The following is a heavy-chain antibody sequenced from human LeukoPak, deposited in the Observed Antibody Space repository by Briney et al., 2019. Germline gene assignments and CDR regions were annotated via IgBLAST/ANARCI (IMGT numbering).Heavy chain of an antibody. Sequence: GESLKISCKGSGYDFTGYWIAWVRQMPGKGLEWMGIIYPGDSHTRYSPSFQGQVTLSADKSISTAYLQWSSLKASDTAMYYCARRYCSGGNCYWSFDYWGQGTLVTVSS. CDR3: ARRYCSGGNCYWSFDY. J-gene: IGHJ4*02. CDR2: IYPGDSHT. V-gene: IGHV5-51*01. CDR1: GYDFTGYW. D-gene: IGHD2-15*01.